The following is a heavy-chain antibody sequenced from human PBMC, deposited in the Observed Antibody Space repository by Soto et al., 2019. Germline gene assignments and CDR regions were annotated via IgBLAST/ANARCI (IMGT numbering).Heavy chain of an antibody. Sequence: GGSLRLSCAASGFTFSSYGMHWVRQAPGKGLEWVAVISYDGSNKYYADSVKGRFIISRDNSKNTLYLQMNSLRAEDTAVYYCAKDRTLLGGMDVWGQGTTVTVS. J-gene: IGHJ6*02. V-gene: IGHV3-30*18. CDR1: GFTFSSYG. D-gene: IGHD3-16*01. CDR3: AKDRTLLGGMDV. CDR2: ISYDGSNK.